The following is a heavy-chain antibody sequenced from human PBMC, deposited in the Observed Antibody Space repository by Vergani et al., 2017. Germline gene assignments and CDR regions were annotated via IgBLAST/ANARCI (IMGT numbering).Heavy chain of an antibody. CDR3: TTDPRYCGDGSCYWLRNHHYYGMDV. D-gene: IGHD2-21*01. CDR2: IKSPFDLGTT. Sequence: EVQLVESGGGIVKPGGSLRLSCVASGFSFRNAWMNWVRRTPGKGLELVGRIKSPFDLGTTDYAAAVKGRFTISRDDSKNTLFLQMNGLKTEDIGVYYCTTDPRYCGDGSCYWLRNHHYYGMDVWGQGTTVTVSS. J-gene: IGHJ6*02. CDR1: GFSFRNAW. V-gene: IGHV3-15*07.